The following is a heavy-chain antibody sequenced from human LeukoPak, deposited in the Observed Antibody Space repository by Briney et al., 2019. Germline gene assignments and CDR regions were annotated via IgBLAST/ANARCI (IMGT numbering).Heavy chain of an antibody. CDR3: ARDDSGYDYAY. V-gene: IGHV1-69*13. Sequence: SVKVSCKASGYTFTGYYMHWVRQAPGQGLEWMGGIIPIFGTANYAQKFQGRVTITADESTSTAYMELSSLRSEDTAVYYCARDDSGYDYAYWGQGTLVTVSS. J-gene: IGHJ4*02. CDR2: IIPIFGTA. CDR1: GYTFTGYY. D-gene: IGHD5-12*01.